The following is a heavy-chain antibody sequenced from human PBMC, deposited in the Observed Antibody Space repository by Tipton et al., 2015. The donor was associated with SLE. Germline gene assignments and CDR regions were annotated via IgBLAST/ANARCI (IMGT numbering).Heavy chain of an antibody. CDR1: GGSISSYY. CDR2: IYYSGST. J-gene: IGHJ4*02. D-gene: IGHD5-18*01. Sequence: TLSLTCTVSGGSISSYYWSWIRQPPGKGLEWIGYIYYSGSTNYNPSLEGRVTISIAASKNQFSLMLSSVTAADTALYYCAGALDTTMGPFDYWGQGTLVTVSS. V-gene: IGHV4-59*12. CDR3: AGALDTTMGPFDY.